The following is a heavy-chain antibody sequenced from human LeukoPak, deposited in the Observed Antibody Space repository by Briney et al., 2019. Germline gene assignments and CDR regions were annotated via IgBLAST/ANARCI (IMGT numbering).Heavy chain of an antibody. D-gene: IGHD3-10*01. V-gene: IGHV4-34*01. J-gene: IGHJ4*02. CDR3: ARRFGEFHPPYYFDY. CDR1: GGSFSGYY. Sequence: PSETLSLTCAVYGGSFSGYYWSWLRQPPGKGLEWIGEINHSGSTNYNPSLKSRVTISVDTSKNQFSLKLSSVTAADTAVYYCARRFGEFHPPYYFDYWGQGTLVTVSS. CDR2: INHSGST.